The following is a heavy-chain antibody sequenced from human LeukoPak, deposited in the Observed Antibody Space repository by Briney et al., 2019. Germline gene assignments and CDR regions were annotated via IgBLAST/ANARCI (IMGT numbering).Heavy chain of an antibody. Sequence: GRSLRLSCAASGFTFSSYAMHWVRQAPGKGLEWVAVISYDGSNKYYADSVKGRFTISRDNAKNSLYLQMNTLRAEDTAVYYCARDYSASGSFDYWGQGTLVTVSS. V-gene: IGHV3-30*07. CDR1: GFTFSSYA. D-gene: IGHD3-10*01. CDR3: ARDYSASGSFDY. CDR2: ISYDGSNK. J-gene: IGHJ4*02.